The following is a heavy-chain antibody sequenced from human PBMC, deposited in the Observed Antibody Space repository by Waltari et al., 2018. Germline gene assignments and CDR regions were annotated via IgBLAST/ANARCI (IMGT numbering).Heavy chain of an antibody. J-gene: IGHJ5*02. Sequence: QVQLQESGPGLVKPSETLSLTCAVSGYSISSGYYWGWSRQPPGKGLEWIGSIYHSGRTYYNPSLKSRVTISVDTSKNQFSLKLSSVTATDTAVYYCARVSATARRFDPWGQGTLVTVSS. V-gene: IGHV4-38-2*01. CDR1: GYSISSGYY. CDR2: IYHSGRT. CDR3: ARVSATARRFDP.